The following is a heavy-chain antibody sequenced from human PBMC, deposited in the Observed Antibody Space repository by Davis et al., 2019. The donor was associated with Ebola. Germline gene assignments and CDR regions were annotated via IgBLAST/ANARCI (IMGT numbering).Heavy chain of an antibody. CDR3: ARENGGVDY. CDR2: YYYTGST. Sequence: SETLSLTCAVSGGFVSSGGYSWSWIRQPPGKGLEWIGYYYYTGSTYYNPSLKSRVTISVDTSKNQFSLKLSSVTAADTAVYYCARENGGVDYWGQGTLVTVSS. D-gene: IGHD3-10*01. V-gene: IGHV4-61*08. J-gene: IGHJ4*02. CDR1: GGFVSSGGYS.